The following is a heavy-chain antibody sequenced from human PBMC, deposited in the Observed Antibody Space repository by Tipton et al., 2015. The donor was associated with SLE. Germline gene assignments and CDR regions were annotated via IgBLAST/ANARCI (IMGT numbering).Heavy chain of an antibody. CDR2: IQSGGST. Sequence: WVRQAPGKGLEWIGSIQSGGSTHYNPSLRSRVTVSVDTSKNQFSLKLTSVTDADTAVYYCARRADAFDIWGQGTMVTVSS. V-gene: IGHV4-39*07. CDR3: ARRADAFDI. J-gene: IGHJ3*02.